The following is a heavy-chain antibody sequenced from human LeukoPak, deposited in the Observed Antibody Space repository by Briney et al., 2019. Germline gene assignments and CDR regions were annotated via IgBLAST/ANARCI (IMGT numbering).Heavy chain of an antibody. CDR3: ARVWTYYYGMDV. J-gene: IGHJ6*02. CDR2: VIPILGIA. CDR1: GGTFSSYA. Sequence: SVKVSCKASGGTFSSYAISWVRQAPGQGLEWMGRVIPILGIANYAQKFQGRVTITADKSTSTAYMELSSLRSEDTAVYYCARVWTYYYGMDVWGQGTTVTVSS. V-gene: IGHV1-69*04. D-gene: IGHD3-10*01.